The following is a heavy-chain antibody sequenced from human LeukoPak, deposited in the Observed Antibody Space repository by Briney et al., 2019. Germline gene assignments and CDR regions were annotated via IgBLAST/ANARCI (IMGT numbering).Heavy chain of an antibody. CDR1: GYTFSSYW. Sequence: GESLKISCQASGYTFSSYWIAWVRQMSGKDLEWLGIIYPGASDVKYNPSFQGLVTISADKSINTAYLLWSGLRASDTAKYYCARAGSGSSSYGMDVWSKGTTVTVSS. D-gene: IGHD3-10*01. V-gene: IGHV5-51*01. CDR2: IYPGASDV. J-gene: IGHJ6*04. CDR3: ARAGSGSSSYGMDV.